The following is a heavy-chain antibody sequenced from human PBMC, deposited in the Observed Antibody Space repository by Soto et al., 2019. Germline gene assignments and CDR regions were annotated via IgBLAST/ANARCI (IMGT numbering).Heavy chain of an antibody. D-gene: IGHD3-16*01. CDR1: GYTFTGYY. CDR3: ARGEEVAEDYYGMDV. Sequence: QVQLVQSGAEVKKPGASVKVSCKASGYTFTGYYMHWVRQAPGQGLEWMGWINPNSGGTNYAKKFQGWVTMTRDTSISIAYIELSRLRSDDTAVYYCARGEEVAEDYYGMDVWGQGTTVTVSS. CDR2: INPNSGGT. V-gene: IGHV1-2*04. J-gene: IGHJ6*02.